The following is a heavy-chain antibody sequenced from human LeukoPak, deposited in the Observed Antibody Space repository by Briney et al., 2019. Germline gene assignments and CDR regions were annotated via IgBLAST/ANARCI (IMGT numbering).Heavy chain of an antibody. CDR2: ISYDGSNK. CDR3: AKSIGNSFDY. Sequence: PGGSLRVTCAAAVFSCSRDVIHWVVRAPRILLEWVAVISYDGSNKYYADSVKGRFTISRDNSKNTLYLQMNSLRAEDTAVYYCAKSIGNSFDYWGQGTLVTVSS. J-gene: IGHJ4*02. CDR1: VFSCSRDV. V-gene: IGHV3-30*18.